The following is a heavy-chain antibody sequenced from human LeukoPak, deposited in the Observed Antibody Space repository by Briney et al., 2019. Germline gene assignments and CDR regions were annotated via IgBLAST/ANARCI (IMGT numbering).Heavy chain of an antibody. D-gene: IGHD5-12*01. CDR3: ARGSGYEHSRGGAFDI. CDR1: GFTFSSYW. V-gene: IGHV3-7*01. Sequence: GGSLRLSCAASGFTFSSYWMSWVRQAPGKGLEWVANIKQDGNEKYYVDSVKGRFNISRDNAKNSLYLEMNSLRVEDTAMYYCARGSGYEHSRGGAFDIWGQGTMVTVSS. CDR2: IKQDGNEK. J-gene: IGHJ3*02.